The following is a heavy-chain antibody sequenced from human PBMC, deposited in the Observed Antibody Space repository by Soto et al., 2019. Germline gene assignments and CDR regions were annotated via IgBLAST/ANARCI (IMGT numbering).Heavy chain of an antibody. D-gene: IGHD3-10*01. J-gene: IGHJ4*02. CDR1: GYTFTRYA. CDR3: ARGFGEVLWFPGF. V-gene: IGHV1-3*01. Sequence: GASVKVSCKASGYTFTRYAIHWVRQAPGQRLEWMGWINAGNGNTKYSQKFQGRVTITRDTSASTAYMDLSSLRSEDTAVFYCARGFGEVLWFPGFWGQGTLVTVSS. CDR2: INAGNGNT.